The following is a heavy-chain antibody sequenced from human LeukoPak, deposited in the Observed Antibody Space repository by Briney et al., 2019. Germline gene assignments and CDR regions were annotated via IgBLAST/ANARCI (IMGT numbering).Heavy chain of an antibody. CDR3: ARGPPGDS. CDR2: ISGSSKYI. J-gene: IGHJ4*02. D-gene: IGHD3-10*01. V-gene: IGHV3-21*01. CDR1: GFTFSSYS. Sequence: GGSLRLSCAASGFTFSSYSMNWVRQAPGKGLEWVSSISGSSKYIYYADSVKGRFTVSRDNAENSLFLQMNSLRAEDTAVYYCARGPPGDSWGQGTLVTVSS.